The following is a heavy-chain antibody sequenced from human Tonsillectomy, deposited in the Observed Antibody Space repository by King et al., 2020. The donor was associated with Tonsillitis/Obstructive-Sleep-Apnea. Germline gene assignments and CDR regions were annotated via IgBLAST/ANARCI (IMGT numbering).Heavy chain of an antibody. D-gene: IGHD2-8*01. CDR2: IYPGDSDT. J-gene: IGHJ4*02. CDR1: GYTFTSYY. CDR3: FNGVDY. V-gene: IGHV5-51*01. Sequence: VQLVQSGAEVKKPGESLKISCKGSGYTFTSYYIAWVRQMSGKGLEWMGIIYPGDSDTRYSPSFQGQVTISVDNSITTAYLQWSSLKASDTATYYCFNGVDYWGRGTLVTVS.